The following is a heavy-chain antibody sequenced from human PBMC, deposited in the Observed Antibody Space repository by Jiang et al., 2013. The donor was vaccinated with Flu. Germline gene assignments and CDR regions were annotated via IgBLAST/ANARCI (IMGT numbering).Heavy chain of an antibody. J-gene: IGHJ5*02. D-gene: IGHD4-11*01. V-gene: IGHV2-5*01. CDR1: GFSLSTSGVS. CDR2: IYWNGDR. CDR3: AHGVLGQRVDYSNYFHWFDP. Sequence: KPTQTLTLTCTVXGFSLSTSGVSVAWIRQPPGKALQWLASIYWNGDRLYSPSLETKLTITRDASKNQVVLTMTNMDPVDTATYYCAHGVLGQRVDYSNYFHWFDPWGQGTLVTVSS.